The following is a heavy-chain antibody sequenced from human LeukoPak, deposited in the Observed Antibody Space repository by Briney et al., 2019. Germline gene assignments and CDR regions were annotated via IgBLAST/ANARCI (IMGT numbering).Heavy chain of an antibody. CDR3: AKEKGYSSTWLEN. J-gene: IGHJ4*02. D-gene: IGHD6-13*01. Sequence: GGSVRLSCAASGFTFNTYAMTWVRQAPGKGLEWVSGLSGSGGNTHYADSVKGRFTISRDNSKNTLYLQMNSLRVEDTALYYCAKEKGYSSTWLENWGQGTLVTVSS. CDR2: LSGSGGNT. CDR1: GFTFNTYA. V-gene: IGHV3-23*01.